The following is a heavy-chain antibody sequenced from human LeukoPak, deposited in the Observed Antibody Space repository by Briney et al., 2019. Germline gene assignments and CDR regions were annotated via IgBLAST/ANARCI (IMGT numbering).Heavy chain of an antibody. CDR2: ISYDGSNK. CDR3: ARAPEADIVATIGPGY. D-gene: IGHD5-12*01. Sequence: PGGSLRLSCAASGFTFSSYAMHWVRQAPGKGLEWVAVISYDGSNKYYADSVKGRFTISRDNSKNTLYLQMNSLRAEDTAVYYCARAPEADIVATIGPGYWGQGTLVTVSS. V-gene: IGHV3-30-3*01. CDR1: GFTFSSYA. J-gene: IGHJ4*02.